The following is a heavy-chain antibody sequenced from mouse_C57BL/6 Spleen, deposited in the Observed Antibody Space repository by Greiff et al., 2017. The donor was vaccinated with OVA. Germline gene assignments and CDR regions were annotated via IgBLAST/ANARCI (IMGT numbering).Heavy chain of an antibody. CDR3: AREIYYGYDKEYAMDY. CDR2: ISSGSSTI. Sequence: EVKLMESGGGLVKPGGSLKLSCAASGFTFSDYGMHWVRQAPEKGLEWVAYISSGSSTIYYADTVKGRFTISRDNAKNTLFLQMTSLRSEDTAMYYCAREIYYGYDKEYAMDYWGQGTSVTVSS. D-gene: IGHD2-2*01. CDR1: GFTFSDYG. V-gene: IGHV5-17*01. J-gene: IGHJ4*01.